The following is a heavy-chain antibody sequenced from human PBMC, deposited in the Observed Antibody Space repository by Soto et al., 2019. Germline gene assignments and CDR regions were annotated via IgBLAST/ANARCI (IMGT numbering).Heavy chain of an antibody. J-gene: IGHJ5*02. D-gene: IGHD1-26*01. Sequence: PSETLSLTCTVSGGSISSDYWSWIRQSPGKGLEWIGYAYYIGNTNYSPSLESRATISLDRSKNQFSLKLTSVTAADTAVYYCAKWTSYPTWFGPWGQGILVTVSS. CDR1: GGSISSDY. V-gene: IGHV4-59*01. CDR2: AYYIGNT. CDR3: AKWTSYPTWFGP.